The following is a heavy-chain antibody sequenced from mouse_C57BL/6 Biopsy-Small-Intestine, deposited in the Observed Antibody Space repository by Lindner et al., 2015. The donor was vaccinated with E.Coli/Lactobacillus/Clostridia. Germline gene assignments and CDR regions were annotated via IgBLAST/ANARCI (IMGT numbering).Heavy chain of an antibody. D-gene: IGHD1-1*02. CDR1: GFTFSDYG. CDR2: ISSGSNTI. J-gene: IGHJ2*01. Sequence: VQLQESGGGLVKPGGSLKLSCAASGFTFSDYGMHWVRQAPEKGLQWVAHISSGSNTIFYADTVKGRFTISRDNAKRTLFLQMTSLRSEGTAMYYCARGNYGGDYFDYWGQGTTLTVSS. CDR3: ARGNYGGDYFDY. V-gene: IGHV5-17*01.